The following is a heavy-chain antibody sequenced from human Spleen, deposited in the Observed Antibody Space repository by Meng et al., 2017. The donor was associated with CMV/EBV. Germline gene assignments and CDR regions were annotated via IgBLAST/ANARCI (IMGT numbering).Heavy chain of an antibody. CDR3: AVTKPHNYYGRDV. Sequence: SVKVSCKASGGTFSSYAISWVRQAPGQGLEWMGGIIPIFGTENYAQKFQGRVTITTDESTSTAYMELSSLISEDTAVYYCAVTKPHNYYGRDVWGQGTTVTVSS. CDR1: GGTFSSYA. V-gene: IGHV1-69*05. CDR2: IIPIFGTE. J-gene: IGHJ6*02. D-gene: IGHD4-11*01.